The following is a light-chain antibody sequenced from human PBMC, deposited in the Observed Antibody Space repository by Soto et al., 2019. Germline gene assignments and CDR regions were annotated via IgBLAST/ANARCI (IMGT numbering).Light chain of an antibody. CDR3: QQYNSWPLT. V-gene: IGKV3D-15*01. CDR2: DIS. J-gene: IGKJ4*01. Sequence: EIVLTQSPGILSLSPGEKATLSCRASQSVSSDLAWYHQQPGQPPRLLIYDISTRATGIPTRFSGSGSGTEFTLTISSLQSEDFAVYYCQQYNSWPLTVGGGTKVDIK. CDR1: QSVSSD.